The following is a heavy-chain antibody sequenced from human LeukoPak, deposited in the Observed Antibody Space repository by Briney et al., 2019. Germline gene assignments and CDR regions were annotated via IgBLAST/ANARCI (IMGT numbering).Heavy chain of an antibody. V-gene: IGHV3-9*01. CDR3: ARGGPAAGRFDY. CDR1: GFTFDDYA. D-gene: IGHD6-13*01. Sequence: GRSLRLSCAASGFTFDDYAMHWVRQAPGKGLEWVSGISWNSGSIGYADSVKGRLTISRDNAKNTLYLQMNSLRAEDTAVYYCARGGPAAGRFDYWGQGTLVTVSS. J-gene: IGHJ4*02. CDR2: ISWNSGSI.